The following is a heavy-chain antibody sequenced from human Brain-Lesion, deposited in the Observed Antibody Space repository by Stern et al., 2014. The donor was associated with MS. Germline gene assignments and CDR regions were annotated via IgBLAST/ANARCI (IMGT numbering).Heavy chain of an antibody. CDR2: VNNDGRRT. J-gene: IGHJ5*01. CDR3: ARGERWFDS. Sequence: VQLEQSGGGLVKPGGSLSLSCGASGFTFSNSWMHWVRQAPGKGLVWVSRVNNDGRRTSYADSVKGRFTMSRDNAKNTLYLQMNSLRVEDTAIYYCARGERWFDSWGQGTLVTVSS. V-gene: IGHV3-74*01. CDR1: GFTFSNSW.